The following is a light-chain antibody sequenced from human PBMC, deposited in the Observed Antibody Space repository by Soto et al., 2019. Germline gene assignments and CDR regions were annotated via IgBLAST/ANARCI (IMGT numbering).Light chain of an antibody. CDR3: QQYNSSSFT. CDR2: DAS. V-gene: IGKV1-5*01. J-gene: IGKJ3*01. Sequence: DIQMTQSPSTLSASVGDRVTITYRASQSISNWLAWYQQKPGKVPKLLIYDASSLESGVPSRFSGSGSGTEFSLTIGSLQPEDFATYHCQQYNSSSFTFGPGTKVDLK. CDR1: QSISNW.